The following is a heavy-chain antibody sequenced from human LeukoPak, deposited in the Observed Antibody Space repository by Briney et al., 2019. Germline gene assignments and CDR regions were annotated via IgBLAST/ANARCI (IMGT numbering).Heavy chain of an antibody. Sequence: PSETLSLTCTVSGGSISSGGYYWSWIRQHPGKGLEWIGYIYYSGSTYYNPSLKSRVTISVDTSKNQFSLKLSSVTAADTAVYYCAKDLLYDSSGYYVPDAFDIWAKGQWSPSLQ. CDR1: GGSISSGGYY. CDR3: AKDLLYDSSGYYVPDAFDI. J-gene: IGHJ3*02. V-gene: IGHV4-31*03. D-gene: IGHD3-22*01. CDR2: IYYSGST.